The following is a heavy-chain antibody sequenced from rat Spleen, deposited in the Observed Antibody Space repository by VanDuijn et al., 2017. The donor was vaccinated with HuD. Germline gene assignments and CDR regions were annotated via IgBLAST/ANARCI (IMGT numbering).Heavy chain of an antibody. Sequence: EVQLVESGGGLVQPGRSMKLSCVASGFTFSDYYMAWVRQAPTKGRDWVATISYDGSSTYYRDSVKGRFTVSRDNAKSTLYLQMDSLRSEDTATYYCATPLFDYWGQGVMVTVSS. CDR2: ISYDGSST. CDR3: ATPLFDY. V-gene: IGHV5-7*01. CDR1: GFTFSDYY. J-gene: IGHJ2*01.